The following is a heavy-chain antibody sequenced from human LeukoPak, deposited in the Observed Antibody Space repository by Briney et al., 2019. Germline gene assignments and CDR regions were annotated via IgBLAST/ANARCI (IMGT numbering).Heavy chain of an antibody. D-gene: IGHD6-13*01. J-gene: IGHJ3*02. CDR3: ATSTRYTISWGAFDI. CDR2: NHPNNGGT. V-gene: IGHV1-2*02. Sequence: GASVKVSCKTSGSTFTGFYMHWVRQAPGQGLEWMGWNHPNNGGTNYAQKFQGRVTMTRDTSISTAYMELNSLRSDDTAVYYCATSTRYTISWGAFDIWGQGTMVTVSS. CDR1: GSTFTGFY.